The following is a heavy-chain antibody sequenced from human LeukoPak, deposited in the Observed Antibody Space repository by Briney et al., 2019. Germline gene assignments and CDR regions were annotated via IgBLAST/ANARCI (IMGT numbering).Heavy chain of an antibody. V-gene: IGHV3-23*01. D-gene: IGHD5-12*01. Sequence: GGSLRLSCAASGFTFSSYAMSWVRQAPGQGLEWVSAIRDSGSSTHYADSVKGRFTISRDNSKITLYLQMNSLRAEDTAVYYCAKSYNGYESKPDYWGQGTLVTVSS. CDR3: AKSYNGYESKPDY. CDR1: GFTFSSYA. J-gene: IGHJ4*02. CDR2: IRDSGSST.